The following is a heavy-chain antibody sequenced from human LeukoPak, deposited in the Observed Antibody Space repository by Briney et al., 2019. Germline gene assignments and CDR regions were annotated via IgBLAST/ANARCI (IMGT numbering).Heavy chain of an antibody. Sequence: PLGTLSLTCAVSGGSISSSNWWSWVRQPPGKGLEWIGEIYHSGSTNYNPSLKSRVTISVDKSKNQFSLKLSSVTAADTAVYYCARVLYSGSYYGEEGFDYWGQGTLVTVSS. CDR1: GGSISSSNW. D-gene: IGHD1-26*01. V-gene: IGHV4-4*02. CDR2: IYHSGST. J-gene: IGHJ4*02. CDR3: ARVLYSGSYYGEEGFDY.